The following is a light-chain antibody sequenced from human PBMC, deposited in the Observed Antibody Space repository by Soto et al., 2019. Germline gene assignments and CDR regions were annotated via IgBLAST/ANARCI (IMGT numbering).Light chain of an antibody. J-gene: IGKJ5*01. CDR3: QQDNNWPPIT. V-gene: IGKV3D-15*01. CDR1: QSVSSK. CDR2: GAS. Sequence: ETVITQSPATLSVSPGERATLCCRASQSVSSKLAWYQQKPGQAPRLLIYGASTRATGIPARFSGSGSGTEFTLSISCLHSDDSALYYCQQDNNWPPITYGQGTRLEIK.